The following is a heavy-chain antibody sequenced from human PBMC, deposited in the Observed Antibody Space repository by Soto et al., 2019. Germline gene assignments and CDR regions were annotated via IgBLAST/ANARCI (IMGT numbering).Heavy chain of an antibody. CDR1: GSTFSTYG. Sequence: QVQLVESGGGVVQPGTSLRLTGAAAGSTFSTYGINWFPQAPGKAPEGGSVIWFVGGKKYYRDSVKGRFTISRDNSRNAVSLQMSSLTAADTGVYYCARDPAERPLKYDFWSGTPYYFDLWGQGTLVTVS. V-gene: IGHV3-33*01. CDR2: IWFVGGKK. D-gene: IGHD3-3*01. J-gene: IGHJ4*02. CDR3: ARDPAERPLKYDFWSGTPYYFDL.